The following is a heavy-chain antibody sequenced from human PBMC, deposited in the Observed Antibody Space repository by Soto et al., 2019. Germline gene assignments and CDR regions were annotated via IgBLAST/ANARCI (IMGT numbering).Heavy chain of an antibody. J-gene: IGHJ4*02. CDR2: IKQDGSEK. V-gene: IGHV3-7*01. Sequence: ESGGGLVQPGGSLRLSCAASGFTFSSYWMSWVRQAPGKGLEWVANIKQDGSEKYYVDSVKGRFTISRDNAKNSLYLQMNSLRAEDTAVYYCARESGSHGVAPIDYWGQGTLVTVSS. CDR1: GFTFSSYW. CDR3: ARESGSHGVAPIDY. D-gene: IGHD1-26*01.